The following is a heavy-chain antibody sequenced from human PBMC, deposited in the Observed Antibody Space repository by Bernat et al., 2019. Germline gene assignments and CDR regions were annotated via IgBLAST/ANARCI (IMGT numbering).Heavy chain of an antibody. Sequence: QVQLVESGGGVVQPGRSLRLSCAASGFTFSSYGMHWVRQAPAKGLEWGAVLWYDGSNKYYTNSVKVRFTISRDNSKNTLYLQMNSLRAEDTAVYYCARVPQYSSSPCFDYWGQGTLVTVSS. J-gene: IGHJ4*01. CDR1: GFTFSSYG. CDR2: LWYDGSNK. CDR3: ARVPQYSSSPCFDY. V-gene: IGHV3-33*01. D-gene: IGHD6-6*01.